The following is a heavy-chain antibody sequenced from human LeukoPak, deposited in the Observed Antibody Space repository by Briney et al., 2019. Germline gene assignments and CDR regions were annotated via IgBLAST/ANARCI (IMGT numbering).Heavy chain of an antibody. D-gene: IGHD5-18*01. Sequence: GGSLRLSCAASGLTLSNYVIHWVRQASGKGREYVSAINQDGASTYYADSLKGRFTISRDNSKDTVYLQMGSLTVEDTAVYYCAREGYSSGRAGCFDFWGQGTLVTVSS. CDR3: AREGYSSGRAGCFDF. V-gene: IGHV3-64*02. J-gene: IGHJ4*02. CDR1: GLTLSNYV. CDR2: INQDGAST.